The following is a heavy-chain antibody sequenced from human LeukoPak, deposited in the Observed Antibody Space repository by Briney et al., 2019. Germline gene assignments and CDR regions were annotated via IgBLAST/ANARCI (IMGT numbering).Heavy chain of an antibody. CDR1: GGSFSGYY. D-gene: IGHD3-9*01. J-gene: IGHJ4*02. V-gene: IGHV4-34*01. CDR2: INHSGST. CDR3: ARGLVGDILTGYYNSPDFDY. Sequence: PSETLSLTCAVYGGSFSGYYWSWIRQPPGKGLEWIGEINHSGSTNYNPSLKSRVTISVDTSKNQLSLKLSSVTAADTAVYYCARGLVGDILTGYYNSPDFDYWGQGTLVTVSS.